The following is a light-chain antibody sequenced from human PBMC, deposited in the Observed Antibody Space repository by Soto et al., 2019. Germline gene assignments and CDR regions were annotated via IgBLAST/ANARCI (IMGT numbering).Light chain of an antibody. J-gene: IGKJ1*01. V-gene: IGKV4-1*01. CDR1: QSILHSSNNKIC. Sequence: DIVMTQSPDSLALSLGERATINCKSSQSILHSSNNKICLAWYQQKKGQTPKLLIYWASNRESGVPDRFSGSGSGTDFTLTISRLQAEDVKVYYCQQYYSIPWTFGQGTKVDIK. CDR2: WAS. CDR3: QQYYSIPWT.